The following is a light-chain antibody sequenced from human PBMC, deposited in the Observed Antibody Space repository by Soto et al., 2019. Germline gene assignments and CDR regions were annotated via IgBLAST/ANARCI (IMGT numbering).Light chain of an antibody. CDR2: SNT. Sequence: QSVLTQPPSASGTPGQRVSISCSGNISNSGRNFVYWYQQLPGTAPKTLILSNTLRPSGVPDRFSGSKSGSSASLAISGLRSEDEADYYCAAWDDNLSGLLFGGGTKVTVL. CDR3: AAWDDNLSGLL. J-gene: IGLJ3*02. CDR1: ISNSGRNF. V-gene: IGLV1-47*02.